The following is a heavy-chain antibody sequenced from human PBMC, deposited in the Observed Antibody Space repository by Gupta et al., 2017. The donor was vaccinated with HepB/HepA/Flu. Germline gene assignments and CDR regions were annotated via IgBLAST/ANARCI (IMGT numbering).Heavy chain of an antibody. V-gene: IGHV4-59*01. J-gene: IGHJ5*02. D-gene: IGHD2-2*01. CDR2: IYYSGSS. Sequence: QVQLQESGPGLVKPSETLSLICTVSGGSISRYYWSWIRQSPGKGLEWIGYIYYSGSSNYNPSLKSRVTISVDTSKNQFSLEVRSVTAADTAVYYCARHVVSAAIHWFDPWGQGTLVTVSS. CDR3: ARHVVSAAIHWFDP. CDR1: GGSISRYY.